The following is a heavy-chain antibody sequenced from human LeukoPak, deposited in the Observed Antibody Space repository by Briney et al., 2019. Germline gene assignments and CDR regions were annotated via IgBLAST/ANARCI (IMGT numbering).Heavy chain of an antibody. CDR1: GFTFSSYS. D-gene: IGHD1-26*01. CDR3: ARETRYSGSYLGPDY. J-gene: IGHJ4*02. Sequence: GGSLRLSCAASGFTFSSYSMNWVRQAPGKGLEWVSYISESSTSIYYADSVKGRFTISRDNAKNSLYLQMNSLRAEDTAVYYCARETRYSGSYLGPDYWGQGTLVTVSS. V-gene: IGHV3-48*01. CDR2: ISESSTSI.